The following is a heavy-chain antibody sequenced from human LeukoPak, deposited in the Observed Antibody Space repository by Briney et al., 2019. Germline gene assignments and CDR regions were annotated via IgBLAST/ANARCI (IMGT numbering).Heavy chain of an antibody. J-gene: IGHJ4*02. CDR2: ISYDGSNK. D-gene: IGHD5-18*01. Sequence: GGSLRLSCAASGFTFSSYGMHWARQAPGKGLEWVAVISYDGSNKYYADSVKGRFTISRDNSKNTLYLQMNSLRAEDTAVYYCAKGAYSYGLDYWGQGTLVTVSS. CDR3: AKGAYSYGLDY. V-gene: IGHV3-30*18. CDR1: GFTFSSYG.